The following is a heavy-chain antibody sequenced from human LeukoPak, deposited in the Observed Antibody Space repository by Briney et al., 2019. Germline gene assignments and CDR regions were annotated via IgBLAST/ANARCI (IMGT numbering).Heavy chain of an antibody. CDR3: ARGRPSNDFWSGYYGAGTYFGY. D-gene: IGHD3-3*01. V-gene: IGHV4-34*01. Sequence: PSETLSLTCAVYGGSFSGYYWSWIRQPPGKGLEWIGEINHSGSTNYNPSLKSRVTISVDTSKNQFSLKLSSVTAADTAVYYCARGRPSNDFWSGYYGAGTYFGYWGQGTLVTVSS. J-gene: IGHJ4*02. CDR2: INHSGST. CDR1: GGSFSGYY.